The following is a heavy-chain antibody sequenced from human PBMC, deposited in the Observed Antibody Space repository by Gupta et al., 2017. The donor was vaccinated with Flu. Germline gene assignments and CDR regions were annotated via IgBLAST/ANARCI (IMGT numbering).Heavy chain of an antibody. CDR3: ARNAGPDY. J-gene: IGHJ4*02. V-gene: IGHV3-23*01. CDR1: GFTFSSYA. CDR2: IRRSGDNT. D-gene: IGHD6-13*01. Sequence: EVQLLESGGGLVQPGGSLRLSCVVSGFTFSSYAMSWVRQAPGKGLEWVSSIRRSGDNTFYADSVKGRFTISRDNSGNTLFLQMNSLRVEDTAVYYCARNAGPDYWGQGTLVTVSS.